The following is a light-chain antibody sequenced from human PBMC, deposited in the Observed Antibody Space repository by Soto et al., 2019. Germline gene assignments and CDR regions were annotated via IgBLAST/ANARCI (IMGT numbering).Light chain of an antibody. J-gene: IGKJ4*01. CDR1: QGISSW. Sequence: IQITQSPSSLSSYLLDIVTITCRASQGISSWLAWYQQKPGKAPKLLIYAASSLQSGVPSRFSGSGSGTDFTLTISSLQPEDFAIYYCQQANSFPLTFGGGTKVDIK. V-gene: IGKV1-12*01. CDR2: AAS. CDR3: QQANSFPLT.